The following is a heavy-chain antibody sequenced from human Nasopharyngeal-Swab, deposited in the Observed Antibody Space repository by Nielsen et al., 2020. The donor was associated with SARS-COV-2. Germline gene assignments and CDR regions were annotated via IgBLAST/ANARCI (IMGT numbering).Heavy chain of an antibody. V-gene: IGHV4-34*01. Sequence: ESLKISCAVYGGSFSGYYWSWIRQPPGKGLEWIGEINHSGSTNYNPSLKSRVTISVDTSKNQFSLKLSSVTAADTAVYYCARGIVVVPAAMAYYYYYGMDVWGQGTTVTVSS. J-gene: IGHJ6*02. CDR3: ARGIVVVPAAMAYYYYYGMDV. CDR2: INHSGST. CDR1: GGSFSGYY. D-gene: IGHD2-2*01.